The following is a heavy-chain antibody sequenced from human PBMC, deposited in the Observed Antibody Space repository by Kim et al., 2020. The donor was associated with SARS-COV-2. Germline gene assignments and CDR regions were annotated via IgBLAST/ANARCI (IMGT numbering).Heavy chain of an antibody. CDR1: GFTFDDYA. Sequence: GGSLRLSCAASGFTFDDYAMHWVRQAPGKGLEWVSGISWNSGSIGYADSVKGRFTISRDNAKNSLYLQMNSLRAEDTALYYCAKDLGYCSGGSCNKPPHYYYYYGMDVWGQGTTVTVSS. V-gene: IGHV3-9*01. CDR3: AKDLGYCSGGSCNKPPHYYYYYGMDV. CDR2: ISWNSGSI. J-gene: IGHJ6*02. D-gene: IGHD2-15*01.